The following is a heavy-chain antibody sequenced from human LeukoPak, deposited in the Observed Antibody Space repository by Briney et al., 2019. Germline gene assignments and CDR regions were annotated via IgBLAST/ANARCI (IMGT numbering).Heavy chain of an antibody. CDR3: ARDSGSGSNDY. CDR2: ISAGNGNT. J-gene: IGHJ4*02. Sequence: ASVKVSCKASGYTFTSYAIHWVRQAPGQRLEWMGWISAGNGNTKNSQNFQGRVTFISNTSATTAFMELSSLRSEDAAVYYCARDSGSGSNDYRGQGTLVTVSS. CDR1: GYTFTSYA. V-gene: IGHV1-3*01. D-gene: IGHD1-26*01.